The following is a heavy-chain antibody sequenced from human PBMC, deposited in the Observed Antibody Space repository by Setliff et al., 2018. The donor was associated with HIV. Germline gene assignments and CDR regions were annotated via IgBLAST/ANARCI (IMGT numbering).Heavy chain of an antibody. CDR3: ARDYYDSGGYYYAFDH. D-gene: IGHD3-22*01. CDR1: GYTFTSYY. Sequence: ASVKVSCKASGYTFTSYYMHWVRQAPGQGLEWMGIINPSGGSTSYAQKFQGRVSITRDTSASTIYMELNSLRSEDTALYYCARDYYDSGGYYYAFDHWGQGTLVTVSS. V-gene: IGHV1-46*01. J-gene: IGHJ4*02. CDR2: INPSGGST.